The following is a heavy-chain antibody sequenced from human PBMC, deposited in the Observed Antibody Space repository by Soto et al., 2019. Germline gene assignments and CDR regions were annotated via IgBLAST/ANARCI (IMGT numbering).Heavy chain of an antibody. V-gene: IGHV3-74*01. J-gene: IGHJ4*02. D-gene: IGHD3-22*01. CDR3: ARDTYYYDSSGYDPFDY. CDR2: INGDGSST. Sequence: VGSLRLSCAASGFTFSSYWMHWVRQGPGKGLVWVSRINGDGSSTRYADSVKGRFTISRDNAKNTLNLQMNSLRAEDTAVYYCARDTYYYDSSGYDPFDYWGQGTLVTVSS. CDR1: GFTFSSYW.